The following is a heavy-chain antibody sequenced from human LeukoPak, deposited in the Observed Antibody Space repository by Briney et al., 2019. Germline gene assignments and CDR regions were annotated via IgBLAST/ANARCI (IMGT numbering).Heavy chain of an antibody. CDR1: GLTFSSYS. V-gene: IGHV3-48*01. CDR2: ISGSCGTI. J-gene: IGHJ6*03. Sequence: TGGSLRLSCAASGLTFSSYSMNWVRQAPGKGLEWVSYISGSCGTIYYADSVKGRFTISRDNAKSSLYLQMNSLRAEDTAVYYCAKRSEFGVLYYMDVWGKGTTVAVSS. CDR3: AKRSEFGVLYYMDV. D-gene: IGHD3-16*01.